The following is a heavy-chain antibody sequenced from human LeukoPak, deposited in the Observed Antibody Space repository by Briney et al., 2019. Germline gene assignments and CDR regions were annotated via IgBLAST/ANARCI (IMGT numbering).Heavy chain of an antibody. D-gene: IGHD2-2*01. V-gene: IGHV3-9*03. Sequence: GRSLRLSCAASGFTFDDYAMHWVRQAPGKGLEWVSGISWNSGSIGYADSVKGRFTISRDNAKNSLYLQMNSLRAEDMALYYCAKGYYSSTSCYADYWGQGTLVTVSS. CDR3: AKGYYSSTSCYADY. CDR1: GFTFDDYA. J-gene: IGHJ4*02. CDR2: ISWNSGSI.